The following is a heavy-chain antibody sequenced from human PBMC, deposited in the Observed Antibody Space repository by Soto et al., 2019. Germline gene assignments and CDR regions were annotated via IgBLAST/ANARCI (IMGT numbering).Heavy chain of an antibody. D-gene: IGHD3-3*01. J-gene: IGHJ4*02. V-gene: IGHV3-9*01. CDR3: AKDLRTSWIFGNFDS. Sequence: EVQLVESGGGWVQPGRSLRLSCAASGFTFDDYVMHWVRQAPGKGLEWVSGIAFNSGNTAYADSVKGRFTISRDNAKKSLYLQMNSLRAEDTALYYCAKDLRTSWIFGNFDSWGQGTLVTVSS. CDR2: IAFNSGNT. CDR1: GFTFDDYV.